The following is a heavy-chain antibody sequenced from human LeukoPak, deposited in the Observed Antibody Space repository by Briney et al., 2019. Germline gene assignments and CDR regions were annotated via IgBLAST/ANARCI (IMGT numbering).Heavy chain of an antibody. D-gene: IGHD2-15*01. V-gene: IGHV3-73*01. J-gene: IGHJ4*02. CDR2: IRSKANSYAT. CDR1: GFTFSGSA. Sequence: GGSLRLSCAASGFTFSGSAMHWVRQASGKGLEWVGRIRSKANSYATAYAASVKGRFTISRDDSKNTACVQMNSLKTEDTAVYYCTSLEGYCSGGSCEGIDYWGQGTLVTVSS. CDR3: TSLEGYCSGGSCEGIDY.